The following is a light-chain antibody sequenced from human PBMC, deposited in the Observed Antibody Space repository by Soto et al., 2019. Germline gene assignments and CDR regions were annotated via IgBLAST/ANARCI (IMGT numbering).Light chain of an antibody. CDR2: GAS. J-gene: IGKJ1*01. V-gene: IGKV3-15*01. CDR1: QSVSSK. Sequence: EIVLTQSPATLSVSPGERATLSCRASQSVSSKLAWYQQTPGQAPRLLMYGASSRATDTPARFSGSGSGTEFTLTITGLQSEDFAVYHCQQYNDWPWTFGQGTKVDIK. CDR3: QQYNDWPWT.